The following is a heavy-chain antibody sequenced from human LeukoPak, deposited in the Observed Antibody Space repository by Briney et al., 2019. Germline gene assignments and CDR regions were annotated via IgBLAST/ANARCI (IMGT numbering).Heavy chain of an antibody. D-gene: IGHD3-3*01. Sequence: ASVKVSCKASGYTFTGYYMHWVRQAPGQGLEWMGWINPNSGGTNYAQKFQGRVTMTRDTSISTAYMELSRLRSDDTAVYYCARDPRFLEWLLFDWGQGTLVTVSS. J-gene: IGHJ4*02. CDR1: GYTFTGYY. CDR3: ARDPRFLEWLLFD. V-gene: IGHV1-2*02. CDR2: INPNSGGT.